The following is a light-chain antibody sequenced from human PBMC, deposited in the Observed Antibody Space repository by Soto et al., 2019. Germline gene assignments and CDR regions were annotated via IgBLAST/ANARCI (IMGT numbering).Light chain of an antibody. J-gene: IGKJ2*01. V-gene: IGKV3-20*01. CDR3: HQYGSSPPYT. CDR1: QSVTNTT. CDR2: GSS. Sequence: EVVLTQSPGTLSLSPGERATLSCRASQSVTNTTLAWYQKKPGQAPRLLTFGSSDRATGIPDRFSGSGSGTDFTLTISRLEPEDFAVYYCHQYGSSPPYTFGQGTKLEIK.